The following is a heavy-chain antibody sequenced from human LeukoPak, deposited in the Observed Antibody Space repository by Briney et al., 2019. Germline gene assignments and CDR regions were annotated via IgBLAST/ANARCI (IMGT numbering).Heavy chain of an antibody. CDR3: ARDSQAYVGGSLYYYGMDV. Sequence: KPGASVKVSCKASGGIFSSYAISWVRQAPGQGLEWMGGIIPIFGTANYAQKFQGRVTITADESTSTAYMELSSLRSEDTAVYYCARDSQAYVGGSLYYYGMDVWGQGTTVTVSS. D-gene: IGHD4-23*01. CDR1: GGIFSSYA. V-gene: IGHV1-69*13. J-gene: IGHJ6*02. CDR2: IIPIFGTA.